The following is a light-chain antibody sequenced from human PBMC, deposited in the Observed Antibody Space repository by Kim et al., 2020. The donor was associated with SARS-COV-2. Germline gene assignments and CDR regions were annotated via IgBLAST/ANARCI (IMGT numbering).Light chain of an antibody. CDR2: EVS. J-gene: IGLJ3*02. CDR3: SSYAGSNNLV. Sequence: GQSVTFSCTGTSRDVGGYNYVSWYQQHPGKAPKLMIYEVSKRPSGVPDRFSGSKSGNTASLTVSGLQAEDEADYYCSSYAGSNNLVFGGGTQLTVL. CDR1: SRDVGGYNY. V-gene: IGLV2-8*01.